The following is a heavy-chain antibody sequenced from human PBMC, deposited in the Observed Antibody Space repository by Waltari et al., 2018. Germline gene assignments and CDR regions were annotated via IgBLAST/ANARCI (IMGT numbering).Heavy chain of an antibody. J-gene: IGHJ4*02. Sequence: QLQLQESGPGLVKPSETLSLTCPVSGGSISSSSYYWGWIRQPPGKGLEWIGSIYYSGSTYYNPSLKSRVTISVDTSKNQFSLKLSSVTAADTAVYYCARQGSKGATAGHFDYWGQGTLVTVSS. CDR2: IYYSGST. CDR3: ARQGSKGATAGHFDY. D-gene: IGHD6-13*01. V-gene: IGHV4-39*01. CDR1: GGSISSSSYY.